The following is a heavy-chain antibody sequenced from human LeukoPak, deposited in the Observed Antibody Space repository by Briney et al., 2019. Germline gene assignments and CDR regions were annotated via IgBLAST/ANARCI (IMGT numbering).Heavy chain of an antibody. D-gene: IGHD2-8*02. CDR1: GFTVSSNY. CDR2: IYSGGST. Sequence: AGGSLRLSCAASGFTVSSNYMSWVRQAPGKGLEWVSVIYSGGSTYYADSVKGRFTISRDNSKNTLYLQMNSLRAEDTAMCYCARDRNTGYGMDVWGQGTTVTVSS. V-gene: IGHV3-53*01. CDR3: ARDRNTGYGMDV. J-gene: IGHJ6*02.